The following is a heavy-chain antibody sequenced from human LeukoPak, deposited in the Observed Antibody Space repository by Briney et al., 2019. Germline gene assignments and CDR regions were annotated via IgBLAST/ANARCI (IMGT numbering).Heavy chain of an antibody. CDR3: AGEILTANFRFDP. V-gene: IGHV1-3*01. Sequence: ASVKVSCKASGYTFTSYAMHWVRQAPGQRLEWMGWIDAGNGNTKYSQEFQGRVTITRDTSASTAYMELSSLRSDDTAVYYCAGEILTANFRFDPWGQGTLVTVSS. D-gene: IGHD3-9*01. J-gene: IGHJ5*02. CDR2: IDAGNGNT. CDR1: GYTFTSYA.